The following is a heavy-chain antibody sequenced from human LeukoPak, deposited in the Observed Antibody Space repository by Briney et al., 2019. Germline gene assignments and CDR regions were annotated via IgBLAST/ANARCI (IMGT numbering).Heavy chain of an antibody. CDR2: ISGSGGST. Sequence: GGSLRLSCAASGFTFSSYAMSWVRQAPGKGLEWVSAISGSGGSTYYADSVKGRFTISRDNSKNKLYLQMNRLRAEDTAVYYCAKAGNLGDGYNLDFDYWRQGTLVTVSS. J-gene: IGHJ4*02. CDR3: AKAGNLGDGYNLDFDY. CDR1: GFTFSSYA. D-gene: IGHD5-24*01. V-gene: IGHV3-23*01.